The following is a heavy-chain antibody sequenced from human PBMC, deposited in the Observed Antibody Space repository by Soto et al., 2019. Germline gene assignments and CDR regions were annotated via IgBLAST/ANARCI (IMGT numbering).Heavy chain of an antibody. CDR2: IYYSGST. Sequence: QVQLQESGPGLVKPSQTLSLTCTVSGGSISSGGYYWSWIRQHPGKGLEWIGYIYYSGSTYYNPSLKSRVTISVDTSKIPFSLELSSVTAADTAVYYCASSPYYYGSGSWSRYYFDYWGQGTLVTVSS. D-gene: IGHD3-10*01. CDR3: ASSPYYYGSGSWSRYYFDY. V-gene: IGHV4-31*03. CDR1: GGSISSGGYY. J-gene: IGHJ4*02.